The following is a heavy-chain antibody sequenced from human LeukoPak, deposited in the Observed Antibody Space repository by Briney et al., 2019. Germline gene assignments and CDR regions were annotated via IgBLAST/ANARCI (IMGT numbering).Heavy chain of an antibody. J-gene: IGHJ6*02. CDR1: GFTFTSYW. CDR3: AREWGYCSSGNCYGMDV. V-gene: IGHV5-51*01. D-gene: IGHD2-2*01. CDR2: IYAGDSDT. Sequence: GESLKISCKGSGFTFTSYWIAWVRQMPGKGLEWMGTIYAGDSDTRYSPSFQGQVIISADKSISTAYLQWRYLKASDTATYYCAREWGYCSSGNCYGMDVWGQGTTVTVSS.